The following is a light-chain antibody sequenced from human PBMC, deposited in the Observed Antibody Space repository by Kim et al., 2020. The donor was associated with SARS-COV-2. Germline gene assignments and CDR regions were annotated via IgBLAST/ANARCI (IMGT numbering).Light chain of an antibody. CDR2: GAF. J-gene: IGKJ2*01. CDR3: QQYGNSVYT. Sequence: DIVLSQSPGSLSLSPGERATLSCRASQNIRNYYLAWYQQKPGQAPRLLIFGAFNRASGIPDRFSGSGSGTDFTLSIRRLEPEDFAVYYCQQYGNSVYTFGQGTKLEI. V-gene: IGKV3-20*01. CDR1: QNIRNYY.